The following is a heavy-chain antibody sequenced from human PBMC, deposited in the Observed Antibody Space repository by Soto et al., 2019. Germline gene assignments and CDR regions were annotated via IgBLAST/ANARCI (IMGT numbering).Heavy chain of an antibody. CDR3: ASTTLPGYTSSWLLDH. CDR1: GFTFSSYS. CDR2: ISSSSSYI. J-gene: IGHJ4*02. D-gene: IGHD6-13*01. Sequence: PGGSLRLSCAASGFTFSSYSTNWVRQAPGKGLEWVSSISSSSSYIYYADSVKGRFTISRDNAKNSLYLQMNSLRAEDTAVYYCASTTLPGYTSSWLLDHWGQGTLVTVSS. V-gene: IGHV3-21*01.